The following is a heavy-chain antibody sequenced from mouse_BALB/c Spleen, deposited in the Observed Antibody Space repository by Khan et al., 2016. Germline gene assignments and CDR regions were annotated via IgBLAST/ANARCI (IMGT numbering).Heavy chain of an antibody. Sequence: VQLQESGPELVKPGASVKISCKASGYAFSSSWMNWVKQRPGQGLEWIGRIYPGDGATNYNGKFKGKATLTADKSSSTAYMQLSSLTSVDSAVYFCARDCGVYHLAFDDWGQGTTLTVSS. J-gene: IGHJ2*01. CDR2: IYPGDGAT. CDR1: GYAFSSSW. CDR3: ARDCGVYHLAFDD. D-gene: IGHD1-2*01. V-gene: IGHV1-82*01.